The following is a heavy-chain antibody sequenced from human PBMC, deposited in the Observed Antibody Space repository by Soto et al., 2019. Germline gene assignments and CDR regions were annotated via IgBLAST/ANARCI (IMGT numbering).Heavy chain of an antibody. Sequence: QVQLVQSGAEVKKPGASVKVSCKASGYTFTSYGISWVRQAPGQGLEWMGWISAYNGNTNYAQKLQGRVTMTTDTSTSTAYMELRSLRSDDTAVYYCARVLLDNYGSGSYYGRGAVRTTSDYWGQGTLVTVSS. CDR3: ARVLLDNYGSGSYYGRGAVRTTSDY. D-gene: IGHD3-10*01. V-gene: IGHV1-18*04. CDR1: GYTFTSYG. J-gene: IGHJ4*02. CDR2: ISAYNGNT.